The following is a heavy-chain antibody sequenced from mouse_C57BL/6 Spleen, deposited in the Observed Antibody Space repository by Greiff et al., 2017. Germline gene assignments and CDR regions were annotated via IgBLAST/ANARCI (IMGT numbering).Heavy chain of an antibody. CDR3: ARSGTTVVAHYFDY. CDR1: GYTFTSYW. CDR2: IDPSDSYT. V-gene: IGHV1-69*01. Sequence: LQQPGAELVMPGASVKLSCKASGYTFTSYWMHWVKQRPGQGLEWIGEIDPSDSYTNYNQKFKGKSTLTVDKSSSTAYMQLSSLTSEDSAVYYCARSGTTVVAHYFDYWGQGTTLTVSS. J-gene: IGHJ2*01. D-gene: IGHD1-1*01.